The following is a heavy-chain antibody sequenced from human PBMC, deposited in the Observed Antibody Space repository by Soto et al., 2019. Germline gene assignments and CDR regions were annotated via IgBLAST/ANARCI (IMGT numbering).Heavy chain of an antibody. CDR3: AKGAVAGTPTSYYYYGMDV. V-gene: IGHV1-69*12. D-gene: IGHD6-19*01. CDR2: IIPIFGTV. J-gene: IGHJ6*02. CDR1: GGTFRTYA. Sequence: QVQLLQSGAEVKKPGSSVRVSCEASGGTFRTYAISWVRQAPGQGLEWMGEIIPIFGTVNYAQKFQGRVKITADESTTTGYMDLRSLRSEDTAVYYCAKGAVAGTPTSYYYYGMDVWGQGTTVTVSS.